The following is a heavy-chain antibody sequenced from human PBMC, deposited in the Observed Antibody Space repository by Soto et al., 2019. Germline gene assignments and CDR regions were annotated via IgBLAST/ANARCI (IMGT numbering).Heavy chain of an antibody. V-gene: IGHV4-30-2*01. J-gene: IGHJ4*02. CDR3: ARGPPIFY. D-gene: IGHD3-9*01. Sequence: QLQLQESGSGLVKPSQTLSLTCAVSGGSISSGGYSWSWIRPPPGKGLEWVGYISHSASTYYNPPRKRRVTLSADRSKNQFSPKLSSGTAADTAVYDGARGPPIFYWGQGTLVTVSS. CDR2: ISHSAST. CDR1: GGSISSGGYS.